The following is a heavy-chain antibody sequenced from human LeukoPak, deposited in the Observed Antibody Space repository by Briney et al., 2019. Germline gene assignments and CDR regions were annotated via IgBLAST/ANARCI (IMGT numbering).Heavy chain of an antibody. CDR3: AKDQGEWEPGPFDY. D-gene: IGHD1-26*01. CDR1: GFTFSSYG. V-gene: IGHV3-30*18. Sequence: GSLRLSCAASGFTFSSYGMHWVRQAPGKGLEWVAVISYDGSNKYYADSVKGRFTISRDNSKNTLYLQMNSLRAEDTAVYYRAKDQGEWEPGPFDYWGQGTLVTVSS. CDR2: ISYDGSNK. J-gene: IGHJ4*02.